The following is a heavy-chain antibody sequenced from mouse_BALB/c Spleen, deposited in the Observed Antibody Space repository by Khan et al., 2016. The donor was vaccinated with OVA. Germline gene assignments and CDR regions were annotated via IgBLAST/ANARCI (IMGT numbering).Heavy chain of an antibody. V-gene: IGHV2-9*02. J-gene: IGHJ2*01. D-gene: IGHD1-3*01. CDR3: ARLEDI. CDR2: IWAGGST. CDR1: GFSLTSYG. Sequence: VQLQDSGPCLVALSQSLSITCTVSGFSLTSYGVHWVRQPPGKGLECLGVIWAGGSTNYNSALMSRLRISKDNSKSQVFLKMNSLQTDDTAMYYCARLEDIWGQGTTLTVSS.